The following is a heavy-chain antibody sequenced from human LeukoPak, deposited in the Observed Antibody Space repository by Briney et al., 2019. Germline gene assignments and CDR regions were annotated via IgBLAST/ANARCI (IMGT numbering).Heavy chain of an antibody. J-gene: IGHJ6*03. Sequence: KPSETLSLTCTVSGYSISSGYYWGWIRQSPGKGLEWIGSIYHSGSTYYNPSLKSRVIISVDTSKNQFSLKLSSVTAADTAVYYCARVVVPRYSSSWYPNTNYYYYYMDVWGKGTTVTVSS. CDR3: ARVVVPRYSSSWYPNTNYYYYYMDV. V-gene: IGHV4-38-2*02. D-gene: IGHD6-13*01. CDR2: IYHSGST. CDR1: GYSISSGYY.